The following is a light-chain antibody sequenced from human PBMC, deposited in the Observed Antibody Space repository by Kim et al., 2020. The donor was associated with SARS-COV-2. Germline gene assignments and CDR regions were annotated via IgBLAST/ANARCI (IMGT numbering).Light chain of an antibody. CDR3: QAWDSSTAV. Sequence: GSPGQTASITGSGDKLGDKYAWWYQQKPGRSPVLVIYQDTKRPSGIPERFSGSNSGNTATLTISGTQAMDEADYYCQAWDSSTAVFGGGTQLTVL. CDR1: KLGDKY. V-gene: IGLV3-1*01. J-gene: IGLJ3*02. CDR2: QDT.